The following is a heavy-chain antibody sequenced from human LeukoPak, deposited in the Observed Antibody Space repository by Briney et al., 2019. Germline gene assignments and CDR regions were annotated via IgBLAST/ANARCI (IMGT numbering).Heavy chain of an antibody. CDR3: ARDGDFEYSSGWYRGDY. J-gene: IGHJ4*02. D-gene: IGHD6-19*01. V-gene: IGHV1-2*02. CDR1: GYTFTGYY. CDR2: INPNSGGT. Sequence: ASVKVSCKASGYTFTGYYMHWVRQAPGQGLEWMGWINPNSGGTNYAQKFQGRVTMTRDTSISTAYMELSRLRSDDTAVYYCARDGDFEYSSGWYRGDYWGQGTLVTVSS.